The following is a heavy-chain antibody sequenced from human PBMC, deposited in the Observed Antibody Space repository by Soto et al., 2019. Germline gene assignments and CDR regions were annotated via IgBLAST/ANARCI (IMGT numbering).Heavy chain of an antibody. Sequence: GGSLRLSCVASGFSLLTYDMHWVRQPSGKGLEWVSGIGTVGDTYYLDSVKGRFTISRDNGKGSVYLEMTGLRAGDTAVYYCAKDLWYGDYSPFDYWGQGTLVTVSS. CDR2: IGTVGDT. CDR3: AKDLWYGDYSPFDY. CDR1: GFSLLTYD. D-gene: IGHD4-17*01. J-gene: IGHJ4*02. V-gene: IGHV3-13*01.